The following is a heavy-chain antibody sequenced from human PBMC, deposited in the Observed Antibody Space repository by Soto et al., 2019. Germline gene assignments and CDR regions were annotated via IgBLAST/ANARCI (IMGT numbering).Heavy chain of an antibody. V-gene: IGHV4-31*03. J-gene: IGHJ4*02. CDR1: GGSISSAYYY. Sequence: SETLSLTCTVSGGSISSAYYYWSWIRQHPGKGLEWIGYIYHTGATYSNPSLRSRVSFSVDTSKNQFSLNLTSVTAADTAVNYCARDPRNQKYLDSSGQGTLLTLSS. D-gene: IGHD6-6*01. CDR3: ARDPRNQKYLDS. CDR2: IYHTGAT.